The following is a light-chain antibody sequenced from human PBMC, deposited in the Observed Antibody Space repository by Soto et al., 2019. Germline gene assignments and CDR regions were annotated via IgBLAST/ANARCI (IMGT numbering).Light chain of an antibody. CDR2: QDS. CDR1: KLGDKY. Sequence: SYELTQPPSVSVSPGQTASITCSGDKLGDKYACWYQQKPGQSPVLVIYQDSKRPSGIPERFSGSNSGNTATLTISGTQAMDEADYFCQAWDSDVGFGGGTQVTVL. J-gene: IGLJ2*01. CDR3: QAWDSDVG. V-gene: IGLV3-1*01.